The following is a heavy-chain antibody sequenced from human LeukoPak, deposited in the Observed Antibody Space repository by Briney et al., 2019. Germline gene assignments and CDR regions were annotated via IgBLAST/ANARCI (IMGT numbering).Heavy chain of an antibody. CDR2: ISYDGSNK. V-gene: IGHV3-30-3*01. Sequence: PGGSLRLSCAASGFTFSSYAMHWVRQAPGKGLEWVAVISYDGSNKYYAVSVKGRFTISRDNSKNTLYLQMNSLRAEDTAVYYCARISMPYYYYGMDVWGQGTTVTVSS. D-gene: IGHD2-2*01. J-gene: IGHJ6*02. CDR1: GFTFSSYA. CDR3: ARISMPYYYYGMDV.